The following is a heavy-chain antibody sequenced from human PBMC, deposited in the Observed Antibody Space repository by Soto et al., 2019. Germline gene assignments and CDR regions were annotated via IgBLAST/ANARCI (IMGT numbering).Heavy chain of an antibody. CDR1: GGTFSSYA. CDR3: ARDRTAAANYYYYGMDV. J-gene: IGHJ6*02. Sequence: QVQLVQSGAEVKKPGSSVKVSCKASGGTFSSYAISWVRQAPGQGLEWMGGLIPIFGTANYAQKFQGRVTITADESTSTAYMELSSLRSEDTAVYYCARDRTAAANYYYYGMDVWGQGTTVTVSS. V-gene: IGHV1-69*12. D-gene: IGHD6-13*01. CDR2: LIPIFGTA.